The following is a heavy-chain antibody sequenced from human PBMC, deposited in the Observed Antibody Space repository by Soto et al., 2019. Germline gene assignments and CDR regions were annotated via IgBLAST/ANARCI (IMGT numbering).Heavy chain of an antibody. V-gene: IGHV3-21*01. D-gene: IGHD4-17*01. CDR1: GFTFSSYS. CDR3: ARDHRLRVDAFDI. Sequence: AGGSLRLSCAASGFTFSSYSMNWVRQAPGKGLEWVSSISSSSSYIYYAGSVKGRFTISRDNAKNSLYLQMNSLRAEDTAVYYCARDHRLRVDAFDIWGQGTMVTVSS. J-gene: IGHJ3*02. CDR2: ISSSSSYI.